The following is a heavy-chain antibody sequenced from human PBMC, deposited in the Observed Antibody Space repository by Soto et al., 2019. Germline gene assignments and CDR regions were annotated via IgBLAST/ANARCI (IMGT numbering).Heavy chain of an antibody. D-gene: IGHD6-19*01. Sequence: QVQLVQSGAEVKKPGSSVKVSCKASGDTFSTYTVSWVRQAPGQGLEWMGGIIPIFATADYAQKFQGRVTITADESTSTAYMELSSLRSEDTAVYYCTREGSVEYWGQGTLVTVSS. CDR3: TREGSVEY. J-gene: IGHJ4*02. CDR1: GDTFSTYT. V-gene: IGHV1-69*01. CDR2: IIPIFATA.